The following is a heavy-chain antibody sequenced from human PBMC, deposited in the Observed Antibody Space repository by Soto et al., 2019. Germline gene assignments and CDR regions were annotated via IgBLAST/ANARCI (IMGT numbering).Heavy chain of an antibody. CDR3: AHRRPYSNSPEYFFDY. J-gene: IGHJ4*02. Sequence: QITLKESCPTLVKPTQTLTLTCTFSGFSLSTSGVDVGWIRQPPGKALEWLALIYWDDDKRYSPSLKSRLTITKDTSKNQVVLTMTNMDPLDTATYYCAHRRPYSNSPEYFFDYWGQGTLVTVSS. D-gene: IGHD6-6*01. CDR2: IYWDDDK. V-gene: IGHV2-5*02. CDR1: GFSLSTSGVD.